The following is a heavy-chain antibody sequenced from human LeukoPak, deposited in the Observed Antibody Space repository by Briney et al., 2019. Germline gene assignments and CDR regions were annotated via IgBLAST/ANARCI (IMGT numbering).Heavy chain of an antibody. J-gene: IGHJ4*02. CDR1: GGSISSYY. CDR2: IYTSGST. Sequence: PSETLSLTCTVSGGSISSYYWSWIRQPAGKGLEWIGRIYTSGSTNYNPSLKSRVTMSVDTSKNQFSLKLSSVTAADTAVYYCARGVYILSRKSYYFDYWGQGTLVTVSS. D-gene: IGHD3-10*01. V-gene: IGHV4-4*07. CDR3: ARGVYILSRKSYYFDY.